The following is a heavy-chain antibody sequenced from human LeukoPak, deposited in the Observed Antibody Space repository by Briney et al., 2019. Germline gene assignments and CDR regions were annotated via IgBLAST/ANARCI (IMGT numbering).Heavy chain of an antibody. D-gene: IGHD2-2*02. CDR1: GCTFNSYA. Sequence: GGSLRLSCAASGCTFNSYAMSWVRQAPGKGLEWISTISGGADNTYYADSVKGRFTISRDNSKNTLSLQMNSLRAEDTAVYYCAKAQPPAPIEYYYCYMDVWGKGTTVTVSS. CDR3: AKAQPPAPIEYYYCYMDV. CDR2: ISGGADNT. V-gene: IGHV3-23*01. J-gene: IGHJ6*03.